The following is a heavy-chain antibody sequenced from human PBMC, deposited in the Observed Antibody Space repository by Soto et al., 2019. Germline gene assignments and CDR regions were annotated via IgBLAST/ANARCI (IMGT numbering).Heavy chain of an antibody. CDR1: GYTFTSYG. D-gene: IGHD2-15*01. Sequence: ASVKVSCKASGYTFTSYGISWMRQAPGQGLEWMGWISAYNGNTNYAQKLQGRVTMTTDTSTSTAYMELRSLRSDDTAMYYCARSVVVVAAATWFDPWGQGTLVTVSS. V-gene: IGHV1-18*01. CDR2: ISAYNGNT. CDR3: ARSVVVVAAATWFDP. J-gene: IGHJ5*02.